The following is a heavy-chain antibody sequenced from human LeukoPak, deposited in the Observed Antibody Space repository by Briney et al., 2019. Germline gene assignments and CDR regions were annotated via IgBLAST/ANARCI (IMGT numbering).Heavy chain of an antibody. CDR2: ISSSSSYI. V-gene: IGHV3-21*01. Sequence: GGSLRLSCAASGFTFSSYTMNWVRQAPGKGLEWVSSISSSSSYIYYADSVRGRFTISRDNAKNSLYLQMNSLRAEDTAVYYCARSGGSGSHYARYYYYYMDVWGKGTTVTVSS. CDR1: GFTFSSYT. J-gene: IGHJ6*03. CDR3: ARSGGSGSHYARYYYYYMDV. D-gene: IGHD3-10*01.